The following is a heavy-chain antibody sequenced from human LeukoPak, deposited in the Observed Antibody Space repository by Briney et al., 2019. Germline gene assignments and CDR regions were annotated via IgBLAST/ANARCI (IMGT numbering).Heavy chain of an antibody. CDR3: ATNDYDDYIPDS. CDR2: IQSETDGGTT. Sequence: GGSLRLSCAASGFTFSHTGMTWVRQAPGKGLEWVGQIQSETDGGTTDYAAPVKGRFTISRDDSKSTLYLQMNSLKTDDTAVYFCATNDYDDYIPDSWGQGTLVTVSS. D-gene: IGHD4-17*01. V-gene: IGHV3-15*01. CDR1: GFTFSHTG. J-gene: IGHJ4*02.